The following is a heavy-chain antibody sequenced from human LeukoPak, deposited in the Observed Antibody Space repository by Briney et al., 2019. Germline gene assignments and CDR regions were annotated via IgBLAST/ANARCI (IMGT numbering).Heavy chain of an antibody. CDR3: VAEARSGIAAWFDP. D-gene: IGHD6-6*01. CDR2: IYYSGST. Sequence: SETLSLTCTVSGGSISSSSYYWGWIRQPPGKGLEWIGSIYYSGSTYYNPSLKSRVTISVDTSKNQFSLKLSSVTAADTAVYYCVAEARSGIAAWFDPWGQGTLVTVSS. J-gene: IGHJ5*02. CDR1: GGSISSSSYY. V-gene: IGHV4-39*01.